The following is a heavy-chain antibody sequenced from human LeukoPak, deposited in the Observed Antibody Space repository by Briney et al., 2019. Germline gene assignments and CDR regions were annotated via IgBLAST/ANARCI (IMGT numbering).Heavy chain of an antibody. CDR1: GRSISSYY. Sequence: SETLSLTCTVSGRSISSYYGSWIRHPPGKGREWRGYIYYSGRTNYNPSLKSRVTISVDTSKNPFSLKLSSVPAADTAVYYCAGSVLRYVDPFDLWGQGTMVTVSS. CDR2: IYYSGRT. D-gene: IGHD3-9*01. J-gene: IGHJ3*01. CDR3: AGSVLRYVDPFDL. V-gene: IGHV4-59*01.